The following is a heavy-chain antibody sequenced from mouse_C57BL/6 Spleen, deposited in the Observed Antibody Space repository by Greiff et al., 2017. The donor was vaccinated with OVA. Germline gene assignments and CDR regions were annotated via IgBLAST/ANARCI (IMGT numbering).Heavy chain of an antibody. CDR2: IDPSDSYT. D-gene: IGHD1-1*01. CDR1: GYTFTSYW. Sequence: VQLQQPGAELVMPGASVKLSCKASGYTFTSYWMHWVKQRPGQGLEWIGEIDPSDSYTNYNQKFKGKSTLTVDKSSSTAYMQLSSLTSEDSAVYYCARNYYGSSCDYWGQGTTLTVSS. J-gene: IGHJ2*01. CDR3: ARNYYGSSCDY. V-gene: IGHV1-69*01.